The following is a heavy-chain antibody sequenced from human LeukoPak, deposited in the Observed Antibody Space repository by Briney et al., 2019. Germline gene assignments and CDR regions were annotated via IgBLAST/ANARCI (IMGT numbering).Heavy chain of an antibody. V-gene: IGHV1-18*01. CDR3: ARVNYYDSSGYYWDFDY. CDR1: GYTFTSYG. CDR2: ISVYNGNT. J-gene: IGHJ4*02. Sequence: ASVTVSCKASGYTFTSYGISWVRQAPGQGLEWMGWISVYNGNTNYAQKVQGRVTMTTDTSTSTAYMELRSLRSDDTAVYYCARVNYYDSSGYYWDFDYWGQGTLVTVSS. D-gene: IGHD3-22*01.